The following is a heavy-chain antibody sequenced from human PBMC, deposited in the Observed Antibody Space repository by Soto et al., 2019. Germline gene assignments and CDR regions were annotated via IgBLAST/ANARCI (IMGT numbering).Heavy chain of an antibody. V-gene: IGHV3-66*01. CDR2: IYSGGST. CDR3: AKYSSGLNHY. D-gene: IGHD6-19*01. Sequence: EVQLVESGGGLVQPGGSLRLSCAASGFTVSSNYMSWVRQAPGKGLEWVSAIYSGGSTSYAAYVKGRFPISRDNSKNTLYLQMNGLRAQDTAVYYGAKYSSGLNHYWGQGTLVTVSS. CDR1: GFTVSSNY. J-gene: IGHJ4*02.